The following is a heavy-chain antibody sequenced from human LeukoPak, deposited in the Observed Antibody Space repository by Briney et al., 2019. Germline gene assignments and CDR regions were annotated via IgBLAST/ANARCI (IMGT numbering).Heavy chain of an antibody. Sequence: GRSLRLSCAASGFTFSSYAMSWARQAPGKWLEWVSGISGNGGGTYYADSVKGLFTISRDNSKNTLYLQINSLRAEDTAVYYCAKSFGYSRSWFDYWGQGTLVTVSS. CDR2: ISGNGGGT. V-gene: IGHV3-23*01. D-gene: IGHD6-13*01. CDR3: AKSFGYSRSWFDY. J-gene: IGHJ4*02. CDR1: GFTFSSYA.